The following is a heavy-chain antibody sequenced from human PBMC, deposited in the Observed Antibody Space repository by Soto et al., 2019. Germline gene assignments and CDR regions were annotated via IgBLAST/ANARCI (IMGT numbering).Heavy chain of an antibody. CDR3: ARRIVDSSSSHHFDY. D-gene: IGHD6-6*01. CDR2: IYPGDSDT. J-gene: IGHJ4*02. Sequence: GESLKISCKGSGYSFPSQWIGWVRQMPGKGLEWMGIIYPGDSDTRYSPSFQGQVTISADKSISTAYLQWSSLKASDTAMYYCARRIVDSSSSHHFDYWGQGTLVTVSS. V-gene: IGHV5-51*01. CDR1: GYSFPSQW.